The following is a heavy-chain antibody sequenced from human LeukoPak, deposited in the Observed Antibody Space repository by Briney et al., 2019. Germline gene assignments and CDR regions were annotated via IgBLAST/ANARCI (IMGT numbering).Heavy chain of an antibody. V-gene: IGHV4-31*03. CDR1: GGSISSGGYY. CDR2: LYYSGST. CDR3: ARGNLLRYFDWLSRTADAFDI. D-gene: IGHD3-9*01. Sequence: SETLSLTCTVSGGSISSGGYYWSWIRQHPGKGLEWIGYLYYSGSTYYNPSLKSRVTISVDTSKNQFSLKLSSVTAADTAVYYCARGNLLRYFDWLSRTADAFDIWGQGTMVTVSS. J-gene: IGHJ3*02.